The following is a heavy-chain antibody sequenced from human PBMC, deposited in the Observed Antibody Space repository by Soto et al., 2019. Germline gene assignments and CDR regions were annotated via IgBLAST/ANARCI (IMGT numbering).Heavy chain of an antibody. J-gene: IGHJ4*02. CDR2: IIPILGIA. V-gene: IGHV1-69*02. CDR1: GGTFSSYT. D-gene: IGHD3-10*01. CDR3: AREGFYFGWGAFYDY. Sequence: QVQLVQSGAEVKKPGSSVKVSCKASGGTFSSYTISWVRQAPGQGLEWMGRIIPILGIANYAQKFQGRVTMPAAKSTCRAYMELSSLRSEETPVNFCAREGFYFGWGAFYDYWGQGTLVTVSS.